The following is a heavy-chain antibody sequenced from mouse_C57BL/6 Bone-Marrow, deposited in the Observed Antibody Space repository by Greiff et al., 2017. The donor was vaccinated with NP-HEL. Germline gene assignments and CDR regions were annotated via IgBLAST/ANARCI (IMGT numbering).Heavy chain of an antibody. Sequence: QVQLQQPGAELVKPGASVKLSCKASGYTFTSYWMHWVKQRPGQGLEWIGMIHPNSGSTNYNEKFKSKATLTVDKSSSTAYMQLSSLTSEDSAVYYCARGLRRGWYFDVWGTGTTVTVSS. CDR1: GYTFTSYW. CDR3: ARGLRRGWYFDV. CDR2: IHPNSGST. J-gene: IGHJ1*03. D-gene: IGHD2-2*01. V-gene: IGHV1-64*01.